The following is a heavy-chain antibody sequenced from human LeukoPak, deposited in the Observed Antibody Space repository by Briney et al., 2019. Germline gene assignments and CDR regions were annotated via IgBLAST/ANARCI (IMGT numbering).Heavy chain of an antibody. J-gene: IGHJ6*02. V-gene: IGHV3-21*01. Sequence: PGGSLRLSCAASGFTFSSYSMNWVRQAPGKGLEWVSSISSSSSYIYYADSVKGRFTISRDNAKNSLYLQMNSLRAEDTAVYYCARDWGPTYYDFWSGYSYYYYGMDAWGQGTTVTVSS. CDR3: ARDWGPTYYDFWSGYSYYYYGMDA. D-gene: IGHD3-3*01. CDR1: GFTFSSYS. CDR2: ISSSSSYI.